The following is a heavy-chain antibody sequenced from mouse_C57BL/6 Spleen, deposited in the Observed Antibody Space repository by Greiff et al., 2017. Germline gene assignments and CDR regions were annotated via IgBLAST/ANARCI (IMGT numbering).Heavy chain of an antibody. J-gene: IGHJ1*03. CDR1: GYSITSGYY. V-gene: IGHV3-6*01. CDR3: ARVRLNYFDV. CDR2: ISYDGSN. Sequence: EVKLQESGPGLVKPSQSLSLTCSVTGYSITSGYYWNWIRQFPGNKLEWMGYISYDGSNNYNPSLKNRISITRDTSKNQFFLKLNSVTTEDTATYYCARVRLNYFDVWGTGTTVTVSS.